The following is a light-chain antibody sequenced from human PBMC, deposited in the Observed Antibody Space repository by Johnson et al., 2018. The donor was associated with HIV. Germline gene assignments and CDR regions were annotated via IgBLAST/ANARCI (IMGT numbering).Light chain of an antibody. CDR3: GTWDSSLSSYV. J-gene: IGLJ1*01. V-gene: IGLV1-51*01. CDR2: DNN. CDR1: SYNIGNNY. Sequence: QSVLTQPPSVSAAPGQKVTISCSGSSYNIGNNYVSWYQQLPGTAPKLLIYDNNKRPSGIPDRLSGSKSGTSATLGITGLQTGDEADYYCGTWDSSLSSYVFGTGTKVTVL.